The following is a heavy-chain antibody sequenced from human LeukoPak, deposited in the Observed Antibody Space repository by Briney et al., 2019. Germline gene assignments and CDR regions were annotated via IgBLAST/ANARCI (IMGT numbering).Heavy chain of an antibody. CDR1: GFALSSHW. V-gene: IGHV3-7*03. CDR3: ARNNGMDV. J-gene: IGHJ6*02. Sequence: GGSLRLSCAAPGFALSSHWMTWVRQVPGRGPEWVANVNRDGSETYYLDSVKGRFTISKDNAKNSLYLQMNSLRAEDTALYHCARNNGMDVWGQGTPVIVSS. CDR2: VNRDGSET.